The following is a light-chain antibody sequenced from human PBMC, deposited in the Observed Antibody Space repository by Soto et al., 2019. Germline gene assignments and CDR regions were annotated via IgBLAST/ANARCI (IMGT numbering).Light chain of an antibody. CDR1: QDIITW. CDR2: SAS. CDR3: QQSDSFPFT. Sequence: DIQMTQSPSYVSASEGDRVTITCRASQDIITWLAWFQQKPGKAPRLLIYSASTLQRGVPSRFSGSGSGTEFTLTINRLQPEDGATYFCQQSDSFPFTFGPGTKVDV. J-gene: IGKJ3*01. V-gene: IGKV1-12*01.